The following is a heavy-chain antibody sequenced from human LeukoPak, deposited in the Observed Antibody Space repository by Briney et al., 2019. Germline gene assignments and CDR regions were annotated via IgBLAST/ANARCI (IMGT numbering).Heavy chain of an antibody. CDR2: MYYSGST. CDR3: ARLDGGGHYGSGSYGVIDY. D-gene: IGHD3-10*01. V-gene: IGHV4-39*01. CDR1: GGSISSSFYY. J-gene: IGHJ4*02. Sequence: KPSETLSLTCTVPGGSISSSFYYWGWIRQPPGKGLEWIGSMYYSGSTYYNPSLKSRVTISGDTSKNQFSLRLSSVTAADTAVYSCARLDGGGHYGSGSYGVIDYWGQGTLVTVSS.